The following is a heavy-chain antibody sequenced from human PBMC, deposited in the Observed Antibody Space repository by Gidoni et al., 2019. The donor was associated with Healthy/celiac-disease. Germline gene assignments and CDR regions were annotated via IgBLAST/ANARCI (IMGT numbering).Heavy chain of an antibody. J-gene: IGHJ3*02. D-gene: IGHD3-3*01. Sequence: QVQLQQWGAGLLKPSETLSLTCAVYGGSFSGYSWSWTSQPPGKGLEWIGEINHGGSTNYNPSLKSRVTISVDTSKNQFSLKLSSVTAADTAVYYCARGGGYDFSRKRAFDIWGQGTMVTVSS. CDR2: INHGGST. V-gene: IGHV4-34*01. CDR1: GGSFSGYS. CDR3: ARGGGYDFSRKRAFDI.